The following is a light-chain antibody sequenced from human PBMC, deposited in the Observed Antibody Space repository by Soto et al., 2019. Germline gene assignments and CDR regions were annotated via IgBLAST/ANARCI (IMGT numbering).Light chain of an antibody. V-gene: IGKV3-20*01. CDR1: QSVSSTY. CDR3: HQYGGSPGT. CDR2: DAS. Sequence: EIVLTQSPGTLSLSPGERATLSCRASQSVSSTYLIWYQQKPGQAPRLLIYDASSRATGVPDRFSGSGSGTDFTLTISRLEPEDFAVYYCHQYGGSPGTLGQGTKVEIK. J-gene: IGKJ1*01.